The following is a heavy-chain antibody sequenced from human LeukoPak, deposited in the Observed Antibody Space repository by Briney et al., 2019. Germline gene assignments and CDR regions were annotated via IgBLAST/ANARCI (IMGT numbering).Heavy chain of an antibody. D-gene: IGHD3-3*01. CDR1: GDPISIYY. Sequence: ETLSLTCTVSGDPISIYYWNWIRQPPGKGLEWIGYIYYNGNTNYNPSLKSRVTISVDTSKNQFSLKLTSVTAADTAVYYCARGFGGYYSFDYWGQGTLVTVSS. J-gene: IGHJ4*02. V-gene: IGHV4-59*01. CDR3: ARGFGGYYSFDY. CDR2: IYYNGNT.